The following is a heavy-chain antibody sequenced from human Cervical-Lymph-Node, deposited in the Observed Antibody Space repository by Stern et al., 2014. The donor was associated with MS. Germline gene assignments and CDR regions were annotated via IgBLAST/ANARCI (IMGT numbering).Heavy chain of an antibody. V-gene: IGHV3-30*03. CDR2: ISYDGSYK. J-gene: IGHJ4*02. CDR1: GFTFSNYG. CDR3: ATGGKKDLGTIAY. Sequence: VHLVQSGGGAVQPGRSLRLSCVVSGFTFSNYGMHSVGQEQGKGQEWAAVISYDGSYKAYADPVKGRFTISRDNSKNSLYLQMNSLSPEDTSVYYCATGGKKDLGTIAYWGQGTLVTVSS. D-gene: IGHD1-1*01.